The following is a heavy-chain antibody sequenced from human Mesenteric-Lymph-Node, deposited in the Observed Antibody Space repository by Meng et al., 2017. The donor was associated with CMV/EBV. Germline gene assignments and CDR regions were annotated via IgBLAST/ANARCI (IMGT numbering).Heavy chain of an antibody. CDR3: ARGGSSGWVY. J-gene: IGHJ4*02. CDR1: GFTFSNYW. Sequence: GESLKISCAASGFTFSNYWMSWVRQAPGKGLEWVANIKQDGSEKYYVDSVKGRFTISRDNAKNSLYLQMNSLRAEDTAVYYCARGGSSGWVYWGQGTLVTVSS. D-gene: IGHD6-19*01. CDR2: IKQDGSEK. V-gene: IGHV3-7*01.